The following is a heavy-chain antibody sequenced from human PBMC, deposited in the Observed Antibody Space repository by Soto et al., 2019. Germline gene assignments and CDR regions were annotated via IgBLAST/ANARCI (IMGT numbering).Heavy chain of an antibody. J-gene: IGHJ4*02. V-gene: IGHV3-15*01. CDR1: GFTFSNAW. Sequence: GGSLRLSCAASGFTFSNAWMSWVRQAPGKGLEWIGRIKSKTNGGTIDYAAPVKGRFTISRDDSKNTLYLQMNSLQTEDTAVYYCTTYSGSYSYDNWGQGTLVTVSS. D-gene: IGHD3-16*01. CDR2: IKSKTNGGTI. CDR3: TTYSGSYSYDN.